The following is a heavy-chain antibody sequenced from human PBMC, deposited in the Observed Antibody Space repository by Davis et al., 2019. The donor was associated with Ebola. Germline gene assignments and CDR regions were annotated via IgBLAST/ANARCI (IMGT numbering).Heavy chain of an antibody. V-gene: IGHV1-18*04. Sequence: AASVKVSCKASGYTFTSYYMHWVRQAPGQGLEWMGWISAYNGNTNYAQKLQGRVTMTTDTSTSTAYMELRSLRSDDTAVYYCARSWNYDAFDIWGQGTMVTVSS. CDR1: GYTFTSYY. J-gene: IGHJ3*02. D-gene: IGHD1-1*01. CDR3: ARSWNYDAFDI. CDR2: ISAYNGNT.